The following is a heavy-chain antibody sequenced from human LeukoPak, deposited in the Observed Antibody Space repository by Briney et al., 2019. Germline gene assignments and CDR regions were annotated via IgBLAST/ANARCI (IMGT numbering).Heavy chain of an antibody. Sequence: GGSLRLSCAASGFTFNNYAMNWVRQAPGKGLEWISSISSSDVNTYYADSVKGRFTISRDNSENTLYLQMNSLRVEDTAVNYCAKSYTYAWASYYNHYDYWGQGTLVTVSS. D-gene: IGHD3-10*01. CDR2: ISSSDVNT. CDR1: GFTFNNYA. CDR3: AKSYTYAWASYYNHYDY. J-gene: IGHJ4*02. V-gene: IGHV3-23*01.